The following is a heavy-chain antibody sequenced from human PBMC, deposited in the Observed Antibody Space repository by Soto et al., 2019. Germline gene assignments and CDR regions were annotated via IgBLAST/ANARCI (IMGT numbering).Heavy chain of an antibody. CDR3: ARDLQGYCTNGVCYTRDY. Sequence: SVKVSCKASGGTFSSYAISWVRQAPGQGLEWMGGIIPIFGTANYAQKFQGRVTITADESTSTAYMELSSLRSEDTAVYYCARDLQGYCTNGVCYTRDYWGQGTLVTVSS. D-gene: IGHD2-8*01. CDR1: GGTFSSYA. CDR2: IIPIFGTA. V-gene: IGHV1-69*13. J-gene: IGHJ4*02.